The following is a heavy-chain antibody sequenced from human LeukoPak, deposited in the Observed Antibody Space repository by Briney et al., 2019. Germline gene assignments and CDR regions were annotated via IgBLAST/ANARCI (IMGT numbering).Heavy chain of an antibody. J-gene: IGHJ5*02. V-gene: IGHV6-1*01. D-gene: IGHD2-2*01. CDR2: TYYRSTWYN. CDR1: GDSVSSNSVT. CDR3: ARRLTQYDCFDP. Sequence: SQTLSLTCAISGDSVSSNSVTWNWIRQSPSTGLEWLGRTYYRSTWYNDYAVSVRGRITVNPDTSKNQFSLHLNSVTPEDTAVYYCARRLTQYDCFDPWGQGILVTVSS.